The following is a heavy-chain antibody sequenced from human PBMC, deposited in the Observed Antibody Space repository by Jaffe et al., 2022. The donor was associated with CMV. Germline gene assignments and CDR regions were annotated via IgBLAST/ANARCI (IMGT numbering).Heavy chain of an antibody. V-gene: IGHV3-11*06. D-gene: IGHD6-6*01. J-gene: IGHJ4*02. Sequence: QVQLVESGGGLVKPGGSLRLSCAASGFTFSDYYMSWIRQAPGKGLEWVSYISSSSSYTNYADSVKGRFTISRDNAKNSLYLQMNSLRAEDTAVYYCAREAYSSSPIDYWGQGTLVTVSS. CDR3: AREAYSSSPIDY. CDR1: GFTFSDYY. CDR2: ISSSSSYT.